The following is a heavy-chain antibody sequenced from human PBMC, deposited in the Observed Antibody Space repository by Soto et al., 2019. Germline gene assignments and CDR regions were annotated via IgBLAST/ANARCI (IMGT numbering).Heavy chain of an antibody. D-gene: IGHD6-13*01. CDR1: GGSFSGYY. CDR3: ARGTGYSSSWYGRSYYYYYMDG. Sequence: QVQLQQWGAGLLKPSETLSLTCAVYGGSFSGYYWSWIRQPPGKGLEWIGEINHSGSTNYNPSLKSRGTISVDTSENQFSLKLSSVTAADTAVYYCARGTGYSSSWYGRSYYYYYMDGWGKGTTVTVSS. J-gene: IGHJ6*03. CDR2: INHSGST. V-gene: IGHV4-34*01.